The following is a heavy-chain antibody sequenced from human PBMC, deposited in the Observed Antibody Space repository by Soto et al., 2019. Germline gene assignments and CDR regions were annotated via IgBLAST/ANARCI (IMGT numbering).Heavy chain of an antibody. D-gene: IGHD6-19*01. V-gene: IGHV4-34*01. J-gene: IGHJ4*02. CDR2: INHSGST. CDR1: GGSFSGYY. CDR3: ARYLAVAGTYYFDY. Sequence: SETLSLTCAVYGGSFSGYYWSWIRQPPGKGLEWIGEINHSGSTNYNPSLKSRVTISVDTSKNQFSLKLSSVTAADTAVYYCARYLAVAGTYYFDYWGQGTLVTVSS.